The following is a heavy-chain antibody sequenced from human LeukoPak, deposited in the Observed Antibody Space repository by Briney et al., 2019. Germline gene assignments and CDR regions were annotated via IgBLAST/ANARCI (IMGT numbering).Heavy chain of an antibody. J-gene: IGHJ5*02. V-gene: IGHV4-59*01. CDR1: GGSMSSYY. Sequence: SETLSLTCTVSGGSMSSYYLSWIRQPPGKGLEWIGYIYYSGSTNYNPSLKSRVTISVDTSKNQFSLKLSSVTAADTAVYYCARSPSRYCSGSSCPNWSDPWGQGTLVTVSS. CDR3: ARSPSRYCSGSSCPNWSDP. CDR2: IYYSGST. D-gene: IGHD2-15*01.